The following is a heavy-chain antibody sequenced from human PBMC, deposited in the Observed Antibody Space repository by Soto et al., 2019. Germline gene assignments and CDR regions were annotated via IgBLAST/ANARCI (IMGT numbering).Heavy chain of an antibody. CDR2: ITSSSSTI. V-gene: IGHV3-48*04. CDR3: VRAPLDY. J-gene: IGHJ4*02. Sequence: GALRLSCVASGFTFNVYGMNWVRQVPGKGLEWLSFITSSSSTINYADSMKGRFTVSRDNGKNSLYLQMNNLRAEDTAIYYCVRAPLDYWGRGTLVTVSS. CDR1: GFTFNVYG.